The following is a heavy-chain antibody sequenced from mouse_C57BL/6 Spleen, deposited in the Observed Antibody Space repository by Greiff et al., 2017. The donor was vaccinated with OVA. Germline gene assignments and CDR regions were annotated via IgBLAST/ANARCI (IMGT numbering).Heavy chain of an antibody. D-gene: IGHD1-1*01. CDR2: INPSNGGT. Sequence: QVQLQHPGTELVKPGASVKLSCKASGYTFTSYWMHWVKQRPGQGLEWIGNINPSNGGTNYNEKFKSKATLTVDKSSSTAYMQLSSLTSEDSAVYYCARTLITTVVAHWYFDVWGTGTTVTVSS. J-gene: IGHJ1*03. CDR3: ARTLITTVVAHWYFDV. V-gene: IGHV1-53*01. CDR1: GYTFTSYW.